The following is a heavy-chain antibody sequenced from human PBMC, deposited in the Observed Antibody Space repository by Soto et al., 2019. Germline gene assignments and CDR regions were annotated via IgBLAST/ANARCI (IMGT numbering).Heavy chain of an antibody. CDR1: GGTFSSYA. CDR3: AREGVAGTAFDY. Sequence: GASVKVSCKASGGTFSSYAISWVRQAPGQGLEWMGGIIPIFGTANYAQKFQGRVTITADESTSTAYMELSSLRSEDTAVYYCAREGVAGTAFDYWGQGTLVTVSS. CDR2: IIPIFGTA. J-gene: IGHJ4*02. D-gene: IGHD1-1*01. V-gene: IGHV1-69*13.